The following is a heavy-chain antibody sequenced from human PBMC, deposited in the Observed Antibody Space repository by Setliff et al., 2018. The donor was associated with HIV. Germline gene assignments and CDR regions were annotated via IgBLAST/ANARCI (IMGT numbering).Heavy chain of an antibody. D-gene: IGHD6-19*01. CDR3: AKLAPSYSSGKDDF. CDR2: IVGGASST. Sequence: GGSLRLSCVASGFTFINYAMGWVRQAPGKGLEWVSAIVGGASSTVYADSVKGRFTISRDNSKNTLYLQMNSLRPEDTAIYYCAKLAPSYSSGKDDFWGQGRLVTVSS. CDR1: GFTFINYA. V-gene: IGHV3-23*01. J-gene: IGHJ4*02.